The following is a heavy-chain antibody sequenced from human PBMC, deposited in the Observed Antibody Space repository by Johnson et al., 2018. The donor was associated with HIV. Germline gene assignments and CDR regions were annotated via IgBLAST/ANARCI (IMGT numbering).Heavy chain of an antibody. V-gene: IGHV3-23*04. CDR2: ISGSGGST. CDR3: ATPQEGYSAFDI. Sequence: MQLVESGGGLVKPGGSLRLSCAASGFTVSSNYMSWVRQAPGKGLEWVSAISGSGGSTYYADSVKGRFTISRDNSKNTLYLQMNSLRAEDTAVYYCATPQEGYSAFDIWGQGTMVTVSS. D-gene: IGHD2-15*01. CDR1: GFTVSSNY. J-gene: IGHJ3*02.